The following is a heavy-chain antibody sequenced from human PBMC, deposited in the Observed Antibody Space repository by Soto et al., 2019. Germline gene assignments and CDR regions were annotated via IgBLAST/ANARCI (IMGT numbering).Heavy chain of an antibody. CDR1: VGSFSGYY. D-gene: IGHD6-13*01. Sequence: SETLSLTCAVYVGSFSGYYWSWIRQPPGKGLEWIGEINHSGSTNYNPSLKSRVTISVDTSKNQFSLKLSSVTAADTAVYYCARVGGYSSSWKNYYYYGMDVWGQGTTV. J-gene: IGHJ6*02. CDR3: ARVGGYSSSWKNYYYYGMDV. CDR2: INHSGST. V-gene: IGHV4-34*01.